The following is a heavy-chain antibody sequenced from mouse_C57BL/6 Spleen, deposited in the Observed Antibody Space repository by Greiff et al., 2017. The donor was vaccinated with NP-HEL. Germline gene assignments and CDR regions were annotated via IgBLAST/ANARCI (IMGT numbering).Heavy chain of an antibody. V-gene: IGHV14-4*01. D-gene: IGHD2-4*01. CDR1: GFNIKDDY. J-gene: IGHJ3*01. Sequence: VQLQQSGAELVRPGASVKLSCTASGFNIKDDYMHWVKQRPEQGLEWIGWIDPENGDTEYASKFQGKATITADTSSNTAYLQLSSLTSEDTAVYYCTTSDDYGPAWFAYWGQGTLVTVSA. CDR2: IDPENGDT. CDR3: TTSDDYGPAWFAY.